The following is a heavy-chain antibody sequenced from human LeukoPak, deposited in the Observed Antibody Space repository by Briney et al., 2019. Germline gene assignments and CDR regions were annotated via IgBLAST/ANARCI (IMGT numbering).Heavy chain of an antibody. Sequence: PGGSLRLSCAASGFTFSSYSMNWVRQAPVKGLEWVSSISSSSSYIYYADSVKGRFTISRDNAKNSLYLQMNSLRAEDTAVYYCAREIRGYSYGVDYWGQGTLVTVSS. CDR2: ISSSSSYI. V-gene: IGHV3-21*01. CDR3: AREIRGYSYGVDY. CDR1: GFTFSSYS. J-gene: IGHJ4*02. D-gene: IGHD5-18*01.